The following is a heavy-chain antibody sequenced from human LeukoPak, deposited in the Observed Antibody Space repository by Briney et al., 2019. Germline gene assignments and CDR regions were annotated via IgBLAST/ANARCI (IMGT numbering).Heavy chain of an antibody. CDR1: GGSISSSSYY. Sequence: SETLSLTCTVSGGSISSSSYYWSWIRQPPGKGLEWIGEINHSGSTNYNPSLKSRVTISVDTSKNQFSLKLSSVTAADTAVYYCARRPYSSIDYWGQGTLVTVSS. J-gene: IGHJ4*02. D-gene: IGHD5-18*01. V-gene: IGHV4-39*07. CDR3: ARRPYSSIDY. CDR2: INHSGST.